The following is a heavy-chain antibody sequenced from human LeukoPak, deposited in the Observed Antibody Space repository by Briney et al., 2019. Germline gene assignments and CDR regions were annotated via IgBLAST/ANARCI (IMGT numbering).Heavy chain of an antibody. CDR2: ISSSSSYI. V-gene: IGHV3-21*01. CDR3: AIDVGIVAAITGDY. Sequence: GGSLRLSCAASGFTFSSYWMHWVRQAPGKGLEWVSSISSSSSYIYYADSVKGRFTISRDNAKNSLYLQMNSLRAEDTAVYYCAIDVGIVAAITGDYWGQGTLVTVSS. J-gene: IGHJ4*02. CDR1: GFTFSSYW. D-gene: IGHD5-12*01.